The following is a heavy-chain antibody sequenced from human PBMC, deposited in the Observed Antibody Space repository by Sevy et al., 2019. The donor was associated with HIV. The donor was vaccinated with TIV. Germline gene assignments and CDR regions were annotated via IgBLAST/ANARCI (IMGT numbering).Heavy chain of an antibody. V-gene: IGHV1-69*06. J-gene: IGHJ6*02. Sequence: SVKVSCKASGGTFSSYAISWVRQAPGQGLEWMGGIIPIFGTANYAQKFQGRVTITADKSTSTAYMELSSLRSEDTAVYYCASEYSSSSPTYYYGMDVWGQGTTVTVSS. D-gene: IGHD6-6*01. CDR2: IIPIFGTA. CDR1: GGTFSSYA. CDR3: ASEYSSSSPTYYYGMDV.